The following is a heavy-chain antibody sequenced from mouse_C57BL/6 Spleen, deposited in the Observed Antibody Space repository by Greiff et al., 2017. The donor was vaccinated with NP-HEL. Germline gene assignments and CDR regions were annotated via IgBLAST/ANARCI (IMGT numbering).Heavy chain of an antibody. D-gene: IGHD2-4*01. CDR3: AIYYDYDRFAY. CDR2: FHPYNDDT. V-gene: IGHV1-47*01. Sequence: QVQLQQSGAELVKPGASVKLSCKASGYTFTTYPIEWMKQNPGKSLEWIGNFHPYNDDTKYNEKFKGKATLTVEKSSSTVYLELSRLTSEDSAVYYCAIYYDYDRFAYWGQGTLVTVSA. CDR1: GYTFTTYP. J-gene: IGHJ3*01.